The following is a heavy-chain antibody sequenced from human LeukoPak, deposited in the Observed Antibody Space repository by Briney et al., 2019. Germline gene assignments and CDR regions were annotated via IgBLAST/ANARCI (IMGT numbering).Heavy chain of an antibody. V-gene: IGHV3-48*03. CDR1: GLTFSSYE. Sequence: GGSLRLSCAASGLTFSSYEMNWVRQAPGKGLEWVSFISSSGTTINQPDSVKGRFTISRDNAKHSVHLQMDNLRVEDTAVYYCARVRANWYEDYWGQGTLVTVSP. CDR3: ARVRANWYEDY. D-gene: IGHD6-13*01. J-gene: IGHJ4*02. CDR2: ISSSGTTI.